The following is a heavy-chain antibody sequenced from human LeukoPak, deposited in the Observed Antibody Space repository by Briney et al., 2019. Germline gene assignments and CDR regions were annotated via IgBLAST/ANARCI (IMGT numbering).Heavy chain of an antibody. D-gene: IGHD3-22*01. CDR3: ARRHYYDSSGYYYY. CDR1: GDSISIGSYY. V-gene: IGHV4-61*09. J-gene: IGHJ4*02. CDR2: MNTTGST. Sequence: SETLSLTCTVSGDSISIGSYYWSWLRQPAGKGLEWIGHMNTTGSTKYNPSLKSRVTISVDTSNNQFSLKVSSVTAADTAVYYCARRHYYDSSGYYYYWGQGTLVTVSS.